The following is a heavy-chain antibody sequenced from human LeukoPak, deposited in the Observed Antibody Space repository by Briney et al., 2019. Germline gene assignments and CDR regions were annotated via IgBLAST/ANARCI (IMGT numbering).Heavy chain of an antibody. J-gene: IGHJ4*02. CDR2: ILENGSNQ. Sequence: GGSLRLSCAASGFTFSSHGMNWVRQAPGKGLDWVAVILENGSNQYYADSVKGRFTISRDNSKNTLFLQMNSLRGEDTAMYYCARVQGGGYRTADYWGQGTLVTVSS. D-gene: IGHD6-19*01. CDR1: GFTFSSHG. CDR3: ARVQGGGYRTADY. V-gene: IGHV3-30*03.